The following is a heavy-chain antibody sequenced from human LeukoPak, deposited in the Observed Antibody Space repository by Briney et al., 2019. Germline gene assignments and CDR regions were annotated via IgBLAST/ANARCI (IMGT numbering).Heavy chain of an antibody. D-gene: IGHD2-8*01. CDR1: GFTFSSYL. CDR3: ARGSNWAFDS. V-gene: IGHV3-7*01. Sequence: GWSLRLSCAASGFTFSSYLMSWVRQAPGKGLEWVANIKQDGSEKYYVDSVKGRFTISRDNAKNSLYLQMNSLRAEDTAIYYCARGSNWAFDSWGQGTMVTVSS. J-gene: IGHJ3*02. CDR2: IKQDGSEK.